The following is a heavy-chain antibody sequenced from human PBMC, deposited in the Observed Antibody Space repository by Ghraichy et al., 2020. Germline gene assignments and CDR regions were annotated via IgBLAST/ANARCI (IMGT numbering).Heavy chain of an antibody. CDR2: INHSGST. J-gene: IGHJ6*02. CDR1: GGSFSGYY. V-gene: IGHV4-34*01. D-gene: IGHD2-15*01. Sequence: SETLSLTCAVYGGSFSGYYWSWIRQPPGKGLEWIGEINHSGSTNYNPSLKSRVTISVDTSKNQFSLKLSSVTAADTAVYYCARGTFYCSGGSCYSWNYYYGMDVWGQGTTVTVSS. CDR3: ARGTFYCSGGSCYSWNYYYGMDV.